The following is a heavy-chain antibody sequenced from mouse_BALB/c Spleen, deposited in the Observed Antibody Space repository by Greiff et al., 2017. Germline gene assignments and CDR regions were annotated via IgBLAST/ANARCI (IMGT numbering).Heavy chain of an antibody. D-gene: IGHD5-1*01. Sequence: LQQPGAELVKPGASVKMSCKASGYTFTSYNMSWVKQNPGPGLEWIGAIYSGNGGNSSNQKFKGKATLTADKSSSTAYMQLSSLTPEDSAVYYCARYRTDYFDYWGQGTTLTVSS. CDR1: GYTFTSYN. CDR3: ARYRTDYFDY. CDR2: IYSGNGGN. J-gene: IGHJ2*01. V-gene: IGHV1-12*01.